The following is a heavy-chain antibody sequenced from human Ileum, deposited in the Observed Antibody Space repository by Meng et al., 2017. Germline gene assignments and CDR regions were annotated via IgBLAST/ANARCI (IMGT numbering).Heavy chain of an antibody. CDR2: AST. CDR3: ARDHMGSLDY. Sequence: VQLQESGPGLVRPSATLPLICTVSRASVSRAGYQWGWIRQPPGKVLEWIGYASTNYNPSLKSRVTISLDTSSNQFSLSLSSVTAADTAVYYCARDHMGSLDYWGQGILVTVSS. D-gene: IGHD1-26*01. J-gene: IGHJ4*02. CDR1: RASVSRAGYQ. V-gene: IGHV4-61*08.